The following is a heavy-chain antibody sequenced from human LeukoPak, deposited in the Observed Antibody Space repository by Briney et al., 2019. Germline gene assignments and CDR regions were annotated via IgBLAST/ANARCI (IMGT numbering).Heavy chain of an antibody. CDR2: IYSGSTT. D-gene: IGHD4-17*01. CDR1: GFTVSSNY. J-gene: IGHJ4*02. Sequence: PGGSLRLSCAASGFTVSSNYMSWVRQAPGKGLEWFSVIYSGSTTYYTDSVKGRFTISRDNSKNTLYLQMDSLRAEDTAVYYCARIDYGDPGYFDYWGQGTLVTVSS. CDR3: ARIDYGDPGYFDY. V-gene: IGHV3-66*01.